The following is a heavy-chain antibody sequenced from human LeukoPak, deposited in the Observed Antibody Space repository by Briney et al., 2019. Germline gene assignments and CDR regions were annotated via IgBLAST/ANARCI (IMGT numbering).Heavy chain of an antibody. J-gene: IGHJ5*02. Sequence: SETLSLTCTVSGDSITSGAYYWTWIRQPPGKGLEWVAYMHYTGNTYYNSSLKSRLTISVDASKNQFSLRLSFVTAADTAMYYCARHLSGSSWFDPWGQGTLVTVSS. CDR2: MHYTGNT. V-gene: IGHV4-30-4*08. CDR1: GDSITSGAYY. CDR3: ARHLSGSSWFDP. D-gene: IGHD1-26*01.